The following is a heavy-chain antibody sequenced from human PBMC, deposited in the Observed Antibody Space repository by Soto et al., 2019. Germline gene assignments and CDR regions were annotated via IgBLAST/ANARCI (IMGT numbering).Heavy chain of an antibody. CDR3: ARDHGGFGY. Sequence: PGGSLRLSCAASGFTFSSYSMNWVRQAPGKGLEWVSYISSSSSTIYYADSVKGRFTISRDNAKNSLYLQMNSLRAEDTAVYYCARDHGGFGYWGQGTLVTVSS. V-gene: IGHV3-48*01. CDR2: ISSSSSTI. J-gene: IGHJ4*02. CDR1: GFTFSSYS.